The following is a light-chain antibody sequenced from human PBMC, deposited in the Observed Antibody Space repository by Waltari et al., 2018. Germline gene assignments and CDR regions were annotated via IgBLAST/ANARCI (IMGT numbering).Light chain of an antibody. Sequence: SYELTQTPSVSVSPGQTASITCSGDKLGAKYVCWYPQKPGQSPVLVIYQDDKRPSGIPERFSGSNSENTASLTISGTQAMDEADYYCQAWDRNTAIFGGGTKLTVL. J-gene: IGLJ2*01. CDR1: KLGAKY. V-gene: IGLV3-1*01. CDR3: QAWDRNTAI. CDR2: QDD.